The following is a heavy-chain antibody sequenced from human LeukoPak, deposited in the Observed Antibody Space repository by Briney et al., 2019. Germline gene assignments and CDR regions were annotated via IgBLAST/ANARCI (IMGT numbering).Heavy chain of an antibody. Sequence: PGGSLRLSCAASGFIFSTYALSWVRQAPGKGLEWVSAISSSGGSPYYADSVNGRFTISRDNSKNTLYLQMNSLRAEDTALYYCAKDQALSLSSSRALDYWGQGTLVTVSS. CDR2: ISSSGGSP. J-gene: IGHJ4*02. D-gene: IGHD2-2*01. CDR3: AKDQALSLSSSRALDY. V-gene: IGHV3-23*01. CDR1: GFIFSTYA.